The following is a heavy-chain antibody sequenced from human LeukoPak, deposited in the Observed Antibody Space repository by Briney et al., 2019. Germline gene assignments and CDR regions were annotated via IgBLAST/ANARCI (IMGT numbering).Heavy chain of an antibody. CDR1: GFTFSSYS. J-gene: IGHJ5*02. CDR2: ISSSSYI. D-gene: IGHD3-3*01. Sequence: PGGSLRLSCAASGFTFSSYSMNWVRQAPGKGLEWVSSISSSSYIYYADSVKGRFTISRDNAKNSLYLQMNSLRAEDTAVYYCARDMGDYDFWSGFRWFDPWGQGTLVTVSS. CDR3: ARDMGDYDFWSGFRWFDP. V-gene: IGHV3-21*01.